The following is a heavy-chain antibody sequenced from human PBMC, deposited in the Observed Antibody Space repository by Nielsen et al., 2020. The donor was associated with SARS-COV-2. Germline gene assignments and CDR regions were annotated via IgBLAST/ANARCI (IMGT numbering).Heavy chain of an antibody. V-gene: IGHV4-38-2*02. Sequence: SETLSLTCTVSGYSISSGYYWGWSRQPPGKGLEWIGSIYHSGSTYYNPSLKSRVTISVDTSKNQFSLKLSSVTAADTAVYYCARARDRVTIFGVVRDWFDPWGQGTLVTVSS. CDR3: ARARDRVTIFGVVRDWFDP. J-gene: IGHJ5*02. CDR1: GYSISSGYY. CDR2: IYHSGST. D-gene: IGHD3-3*01.